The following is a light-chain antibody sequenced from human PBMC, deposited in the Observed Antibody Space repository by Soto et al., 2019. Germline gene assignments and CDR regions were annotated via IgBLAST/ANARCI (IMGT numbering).Light chain of an antibody. V-gene: IGLV2-8*01. Sequence: QSVLTQPPSASGSPGQSVTISCTGTSSDVGGYNSVSWYQQPPGKAPKLMIYEVSKRPSGVPDRFSGSKSGNTASLTVSGLQAEDEADYYCSSYAGSNNLVFGGGTKVTVL. CDR2: EVS. CDR3: SSYAGSNNLV. CDR1: SSDVGGYNS. J-gene: IGLJ2*01.